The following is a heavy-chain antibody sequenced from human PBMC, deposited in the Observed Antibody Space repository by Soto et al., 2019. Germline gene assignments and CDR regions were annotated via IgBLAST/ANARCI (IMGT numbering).Heavy chain of an antibody. CDR1: GGSISGYY. CDR3: ARVHRYCSGGSCYLSDY. J-gene: IGHJ4*02. D-gene: IGHD2-15*01. Sequence: PSETLSLTCTVSGGSISGYYWSWIRQPPGEGLEWIGYIYYTGSTDYNPSLKSRVTISLDTPKSQFSLKLSSVTAADTAVYYCARVHRYCSGGSCYLSDYSGQGTRVNVSS. CDR2: IYYTGST. V-gene: IGHV4-59*01.